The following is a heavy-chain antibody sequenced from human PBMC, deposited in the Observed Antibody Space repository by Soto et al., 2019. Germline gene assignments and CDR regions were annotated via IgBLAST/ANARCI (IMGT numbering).Heavy chain of an antibody. CDR2: ISRDSGTI. V-gene: IGHV3-9*01. CDR1: GFTFEDYA. J-gene: IGHJ4*02. CDR3: ARDLSHIVVATAPLFDY. Sequence: EVQLVESGGGLVQPGRSLRLSCAASGFTFEDYAMHWVRQAPGKGLEWVSGISRDSGTIGYADSVKGRFTISRDNAKNSLYLQINSLSGEDTAFYYCARDLSHIVVATAPLFDYWGQGTMVTVSS. D-gene: IGHD2-21*02.